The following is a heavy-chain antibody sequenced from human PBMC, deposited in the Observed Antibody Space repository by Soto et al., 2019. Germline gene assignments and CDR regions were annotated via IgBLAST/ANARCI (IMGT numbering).Heavy chain of an antibody. Sequence: QVQLVESGGGVVQPGRSLRLSCAASGFTFSTYGMHWVRQAPGKGLEWVAVISYDGGNKYYADSVKGRFTISRDNSKNKLYLPMNSLRAEDTAVYFCVGDLLTERDYWGQGTPVTVSS. V-gene: IGHV3-30*03. D-gene: IGHD7-27*01. CDR2: ISYDGGNK. CDR3: VGDLLTERDY. CDR1: GFTFSTYG. J-gene: IGHJ4*02.